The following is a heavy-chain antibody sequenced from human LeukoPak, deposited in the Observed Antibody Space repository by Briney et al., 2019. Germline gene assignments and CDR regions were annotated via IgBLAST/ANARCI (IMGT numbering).Heavy chain of an antibody. CDR2: TAYDGDGSNK. Sequence: GGSLRLSCAASGFTFSSYGMHWVRQAPGKGLEWVAATAYDGDGSNKYYADSVKGRFTISRDNSESTLYLQMNSLRPEDTAVYYCAKVHIVGATSGYFDSWGQGTLVTVSS. J-gene: IGHJ4*02. CDR3: AKVHIVGATSGYFDS. D-gene: IGHD1-26*01. V-gene: IGHV3-30*18. CDR1: GFTFSSYG.